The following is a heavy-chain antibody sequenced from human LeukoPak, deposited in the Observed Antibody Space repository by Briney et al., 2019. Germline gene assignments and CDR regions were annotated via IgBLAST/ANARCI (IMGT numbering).Heavy chain of an antibody. D-gene: IGHD5-18*01. CDR2: IDPSDSYT. J-gene: IGHJ4*02. Sequence: GESLKISCKGSGYSFTSNWISWVRQMPGKGLEWMGRIDPSDSYTNYSPSFQGHVTTSADKSISTAYLQWSSLKASDTAMYYCARATAVVSFDYWGQGTLVTVSS. V-gene: IGHV5-10-1*01. CDR1: GYSFTSNW. CDR3: ARATAVVSFDY.